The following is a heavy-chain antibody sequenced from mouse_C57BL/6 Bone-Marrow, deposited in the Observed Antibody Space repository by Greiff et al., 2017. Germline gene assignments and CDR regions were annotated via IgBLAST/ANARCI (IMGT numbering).Heavy chain of an antibody. J-gene: IGHJ1*03. CDR3: ARGRGYNRYFGV. Sequence: QVQLKQSGPELVKPGASVKISCKASGYAFSSSWMNWVKQRPGKGLEWIGRIYPGDGDTNYNGKFKGKATLTVDQSSSTAYMQLSRLTSEDSAVYFCARGRGYNRYFGVWGTGATVTGSS. CDR2: IYPGDGDT. D-gene: IGHD2-2*01. CDR1: GYAFSSSW. V-gene: IGHV1-82*01.